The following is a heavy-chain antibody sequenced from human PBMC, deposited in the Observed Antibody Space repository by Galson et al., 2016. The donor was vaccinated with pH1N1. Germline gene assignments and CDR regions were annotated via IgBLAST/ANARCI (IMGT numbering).Heavy chain of an antibody. V-gene: IGHV5-51*01. D-gene: IGHD4-17*01. CDR1: GYSFTSYW. CDR2: IYPDHADA. Sequence: QSGAEVKKPGESLKISCKGSGYSFTSYWIGWVRQMPGKGLEWMGIIYPDHADARYSPSFQGQVTISADKSISTAYLQWSSLKASDTAIYYCARFLYGDYVGYFDYWGQGTLVTVSS. J-gene: IGHJ4*02. CDR3: ARFLYGDYVGYFDY.